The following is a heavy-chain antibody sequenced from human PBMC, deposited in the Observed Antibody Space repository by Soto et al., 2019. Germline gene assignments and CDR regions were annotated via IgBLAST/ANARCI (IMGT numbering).Heavy chain of an antibody. V-gene: IGHV4-4*07. CDR1: GASISGFC. J-gene: IGHJ6*02. D-gene: IGHD2-2*02. CDR2: IYATGTT. CDR3: ARRGHCSSTSCYKRYYYYGMDV. Sequence: PSETLSLTCTVAGASISGFCWSWTRKSAGKGLEWIGRIYATGTTDYNPSLKSRVMMSVDTSKKQFSLKLRSVTAADTAVYYCARRGHCSSTSCYKRYYYYGMDVWGQGTTVTVSS.